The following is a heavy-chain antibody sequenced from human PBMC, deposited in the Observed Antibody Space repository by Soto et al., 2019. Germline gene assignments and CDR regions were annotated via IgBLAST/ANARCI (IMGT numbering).Heavy chain of an antibody. J-gene: IGHJ4*02. CDR3: ARGSKDSYPGSRIFDF. Sequence: PGGSLRLSCAASGFTFHNYAMHWVRQAPGKGLEWVAFISYDGSNKYYADSVKGRFTITRDNSKNTLYLQMSSLRAEDSAVYYCARGSKDSYPGSRIFDFWGRGTLVTVSS. V-gene: IGHV3-30-3*01. CDR2: ISYDGSNK. D-gene: IGHD2-15*01. CDR1: GFTFHNYA.